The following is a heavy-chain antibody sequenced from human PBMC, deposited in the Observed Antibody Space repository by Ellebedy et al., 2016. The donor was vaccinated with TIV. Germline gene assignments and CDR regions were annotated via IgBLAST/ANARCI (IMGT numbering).Heavy chain of an antibody. CDR3: ARANTAMVRRNHMDV. CDR1: GFIFSSYG. CDR2: IWYDGNKK. D-gene: IGHD5-18*01. J-gene: IGHJ6*02. Sequence: PGGSLRLSCAASGFIFSSYGMHWVRQAPGKGLEWVAVIWYDGNKKDYADSVKGRFTISRDNSKNTLYLQMNSLRAEDTAVYYCARANTAMVRRNHMDVWGQGTTVTVSS. V-gene: IGHV3-33*01.